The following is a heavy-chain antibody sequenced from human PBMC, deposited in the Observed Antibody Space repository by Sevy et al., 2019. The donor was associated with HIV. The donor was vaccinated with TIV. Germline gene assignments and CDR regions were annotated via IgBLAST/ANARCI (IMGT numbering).Heavy chain of an antibody. CDR1: GFNFANAW. V-gene: IGHV3-7*01. J-gene: IGHJ6*02. D-gene: IGHD3-22*01. Sequence: GGFLRLSCAASGFNFANAWMSWVRQAPGKGLEWVANINQDGSEKYHLDSVKGRFTISRDNAKNSLYLQMNSLRAEDSSVYFCARVSSIYYDRGYFYAMDVWGQGTTVTVSS. CDR2: INQDGSEK. CDR3: ARVSSIYYDRGYFYAMDV.